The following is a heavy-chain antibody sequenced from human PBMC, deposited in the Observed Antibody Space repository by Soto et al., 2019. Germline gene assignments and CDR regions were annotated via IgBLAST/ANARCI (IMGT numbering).Heavy chain of an antibody. J-gene: IGHJ3*02. V-gene: IGHV1-46*01. CDR1: GYTFTSYY. D-gene: IGHD3-22*01. Sequence: ASVKVSCKASGYTFTSYYMHWVRQAPGQGLEWMGIINPSGGSTSYAQKFQGRVTMTRDTSTSTVYMELSSLRSEDTAVYYCARDLYYYDSSGYPGTGGAFDIWGQGTMVTVS. CDR3: ARDLYYYDSSGYPGTGGAFDI. CDR2: INPSGGST.